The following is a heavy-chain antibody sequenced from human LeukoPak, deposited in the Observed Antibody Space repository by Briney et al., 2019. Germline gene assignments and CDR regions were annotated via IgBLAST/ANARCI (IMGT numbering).Heavy chain of an antibody. V-gene: IGHV1-18*01. CDR3: ASASGRSAGIAVAGDY. Sequence: ASVKVSCKASGYTFTSYGISWVRQAPGQGLEWMGWISGYNGNTRYAQRLQGRVTMTTDTSTSTAYMELRSLRSDDTAVYYCASASGRSAGIAVAGDYWGQGTLVTVSS. CDR2: ISGYNGNT. CDR1: GYTFTSYG. D-gene: IGHD6-19*01. J-gene: IGHJ4*02.